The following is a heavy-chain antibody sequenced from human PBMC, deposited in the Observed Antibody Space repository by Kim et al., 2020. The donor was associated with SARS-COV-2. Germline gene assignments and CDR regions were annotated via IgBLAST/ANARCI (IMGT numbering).Heavy chain of an antibody. Sequence: GGFLRLSCAASGFTISDAWMSWVRQAPGKGLEWVGRIRSTTDGGTTEYAAPVKGRFTISRDDSTNTLFLQMSSLKTEDTALYYCTRWNSGNYYDASWGQGTLVTVSS. CDR1: GFTISDAW. CDR3: TRWNSGNYYDAS. CDR2: IRSTTDGGTT. V-gene: IGHV3-15*01. J-gene: IGHJ5*02. D-gene: IGHD1-26*01.